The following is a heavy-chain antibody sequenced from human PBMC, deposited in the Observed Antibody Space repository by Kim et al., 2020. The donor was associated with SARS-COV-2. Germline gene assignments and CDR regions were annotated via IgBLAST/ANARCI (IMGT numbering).Heavy chain of an antibody. CDR3: ARGPVEPPSEFDY. J-gene: IGHJ4*02. V-gene: IGHV3-21*01. D-gene: IGHD1-1*01. Sequence: SADSVKGRFTISRDNAKNSLYLQMNSLRAEDTAVYYCARGPVEPPSEFDYWGQGTLVTVSS.